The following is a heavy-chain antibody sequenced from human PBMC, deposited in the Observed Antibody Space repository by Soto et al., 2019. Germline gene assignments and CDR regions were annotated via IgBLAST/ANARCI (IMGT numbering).Heavy chain of an antibody. D-gene: IGHD1-1*01. CDR3: ARVGTVRTIDY. CDR2: INSDGSSA. CDR1: GFTLRGYW. V-gene: IGHV3-74*01. J-gene: IGHJ4*02. Sequence: GGSLRLSCVASGFTLRGYWMHWVRQAPGEGLVWVSRINSDGSSATYADSVKGRFTISGDDAKNTLYLQMNGLRADDTAVYYCARVGTVRTIDYWGQGTLVTVSS.